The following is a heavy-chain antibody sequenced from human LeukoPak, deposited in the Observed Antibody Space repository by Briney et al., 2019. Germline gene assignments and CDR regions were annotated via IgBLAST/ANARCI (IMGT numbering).Heavy chain of an antibody. Sequence: ASVKVSCKASGGTFSSYAMNWVRQAPGXXXXXVARIIPXLGITNHAQKLQGRVTVTADTSTNTAYMELTSLISDDTAVYYCARARSRITFGGIRHAFDIWGQGTLVTVSS. V-gene: IGHV1-69*04. D-gene: IGHD3-16*01. CDR3: ARARSRITFGGIRHAFDI. CDR1: GGTFSSYA. CDR2: IIPXLGIT. J-gene: IGHJ3*02.